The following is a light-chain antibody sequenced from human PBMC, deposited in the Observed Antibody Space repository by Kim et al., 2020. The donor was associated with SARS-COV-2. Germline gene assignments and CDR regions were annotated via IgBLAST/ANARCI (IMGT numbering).Light chain of an antibody. J-gene: IGKJ2*01. CDR1: QSISSY. Sequence: DIQMTQSPSSLSASVGDRVTITCRASQSISSYLNWYQQKPGKAAKLLIYAASSLQSGVPSRFSGSGSGTDFTLTISSLQPEDFATYYCQHSYSTPYTFGQGTKLEI. CDR3: QHSYSTPYT. V-gene: IGKV1-39*01. CDR2: AAS.